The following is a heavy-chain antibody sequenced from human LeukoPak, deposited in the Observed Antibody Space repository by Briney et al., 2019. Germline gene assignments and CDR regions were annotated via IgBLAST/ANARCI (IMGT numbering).Heavy chain of an antibody. CDR3: ARDPATDDAFDI. Sequence: GGSLRLSCAAYGFTCSSYSMHWIRQAPGKGREWVASINRDSSYIYYADSVRGRFFIPRHHAENSLYLHMNSLRAEHTAVYYCARDPATDDAFDIWGQGTMVTVSS. J-gene: IGHJ3*02. CDR1: GFTCSSYS. CDR2: INRDSSYI. V-gene: IGHV3-21*01. D-gene: IGHD6-13*01.